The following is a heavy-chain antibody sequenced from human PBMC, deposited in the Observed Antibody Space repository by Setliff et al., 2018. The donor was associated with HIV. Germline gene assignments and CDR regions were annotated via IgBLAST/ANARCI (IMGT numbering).Heavy chain of an antibody. V-gene: IGHV4-39*01. CDR1: GGSISSSNYY. Sequence: KTSETLSLTCTVSGGSISSSNYYWGWIRQPPGKGLEWIGSLYYSGSTYYNPSLKSRVTISVDTSKNQFFLKLSSVTAADTAVYYCALGRVATIDYWGQGALVTVSS. J-gene: IGHJ4*02. D-gene: IGHD5-12*01. CDR3: ALGRVATIDY. CDR2: LYYSGST.